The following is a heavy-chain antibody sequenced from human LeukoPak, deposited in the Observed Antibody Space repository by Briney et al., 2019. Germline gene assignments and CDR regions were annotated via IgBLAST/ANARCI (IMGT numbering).Heavy chain of an antibody. J-gene: IGHJ4*02. CDR1: GGSISSYY. V-gene: IGHV4-59*08. Sequence: PSETLSLTCTVSGGSISSYYWSWIRQPPGKGLEWIGYIYYSGSTNYNPSLKSRVTISVDTSKNQFSLKLSSVTAADTAVYYCARNREYYFNYWGQGALVTVSS. CDR3: ARNREYYFNY. CDR2: IYYSGST. D-gene: IGHD3-10*01.